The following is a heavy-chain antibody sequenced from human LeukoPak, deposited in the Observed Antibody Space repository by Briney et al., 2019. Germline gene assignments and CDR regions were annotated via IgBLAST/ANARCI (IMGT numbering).Heavy chain of an antibody. CDR1: SRSFNGYY. CDR2: INHSGRT. J-gene: IGHJ4*02. D-gene: IGHD5-18*01. Sequence: SETVSLPCAVYSRSFNGYYWMWLPHPPGKGRVGFVEINHSGRTNYNPSLKSRVTISVDTSKNQFSLKLRSVTAADTAVYYCAWSGIQLWFSYWGQGPLVSVSS. CDR3: AWSGIQLWFSY. V-gene: IGHV4-34*01.